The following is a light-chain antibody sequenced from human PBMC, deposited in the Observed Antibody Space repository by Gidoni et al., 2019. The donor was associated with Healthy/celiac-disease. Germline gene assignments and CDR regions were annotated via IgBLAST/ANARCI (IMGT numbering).Light chain of an antibody. CDR2: DAT. Sequence: EIVLTQSPATLSLSPGERATLSCRASQSVSSYLAWYQQKPGQAHRLLIYDATNRATGIPARFSGSGSGTDFTLTISSLEPEDFAVYYCQQRSNWPPPFGGGTKVEIK. V-gene: IGKV3-11*01. CDR3: QQRSNWPPP. CDR1: QSVSSY. J-gene: IGKJ4*01.